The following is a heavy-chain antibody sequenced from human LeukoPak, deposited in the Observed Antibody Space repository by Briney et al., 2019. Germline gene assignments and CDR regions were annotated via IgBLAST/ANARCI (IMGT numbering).Heavy chain of an antibody. V-gene: IGHV3-66*01. CDR3: ARESNRRLHYYGIDV. Sequence: GGSLRLSCAASGLSVSHNYMTWVRQAPGKGLQWVSMIRSDTGTDYADSVKGRFTISRDSSNNTLFLQMNSLRAEDTAVYYCARESNRRLHYYGIDVWGLGTTVTISS. D-gene: IGHD2-15*01. J-gene: IGHJ6*02. CDR2: IRSDTGT. CDR1: GLSVSHNY.